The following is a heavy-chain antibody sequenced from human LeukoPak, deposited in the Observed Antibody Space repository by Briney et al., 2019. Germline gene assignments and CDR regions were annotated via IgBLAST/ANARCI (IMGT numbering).Heavy chain of an antibody. D-gene: IGHD3-22*01. J-gene: IGHJ4*02. CDR1: GGSISSGGYS. CDR2: IYHSGST. V-gene: IGHV4-30-2*01. Sequence: SQTLSLTCAVSGGSISSGGYSWSWIRQPPGKGLEWIGYIYHSGSTYYNPSLKSRVTISVDRSKNQFSLKLSSVTAADTAVYYCARVPLYYYDSSGYFFDYWGQGTLVPVSS. CDR3: ARVPLYYYDSSGYFFDY.